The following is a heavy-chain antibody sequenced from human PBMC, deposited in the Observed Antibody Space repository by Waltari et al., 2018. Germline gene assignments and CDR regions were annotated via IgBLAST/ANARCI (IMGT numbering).Heavy chain of an antibody. J-gene: IGHJ6*02. CDR3: ARGHPPGGDYVYYYYGLDL. Sequence: VQLVQSGAEVKEPGSSVKVSCKASGGTFSTYVIIWVRHAPGQGLEWMGGIIPIFGKANHAQKFQGRVTITADESTRTVYMDLNRLRSEDTAVYYCARGHPPGGDYVYYYYGLDLWGQGTTVTVSS. D-gene: IGHD4-17*01. CDR2: IIPIFGKA. CDR1: GGTFSTYV. V-gene: IGHV1-69*12.